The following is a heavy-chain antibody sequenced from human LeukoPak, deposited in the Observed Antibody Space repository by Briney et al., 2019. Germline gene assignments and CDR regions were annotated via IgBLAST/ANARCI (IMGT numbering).Heavy chain of an antibody. V-gene: IGHV3-30*02. J-gene: IGHJ4*02. CDR1: GFTFSSYG. CDR3: ARDHYGFWSGFFY. Sequence: PGGSLRLSCGASGFTFSSYGMHWVRQAPGKGLEWVAFIRYDGSNKYYADSVKGRFTISRDNSKNTLSLQMNSLRAEDTAVYYCARDHYGFWSGFFYWGQGTLVTVSS. CDR2: IRYDGSNK. D-gene: IGHD3-3*01.